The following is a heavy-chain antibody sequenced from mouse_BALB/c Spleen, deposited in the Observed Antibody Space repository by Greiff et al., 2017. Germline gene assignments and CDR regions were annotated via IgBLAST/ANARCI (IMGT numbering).Heavy chain of an antibody. J-gene: IGHJ2*01. CDR1: GFNIKDTY. CDR3: AGLWSFDY. CDR2: IDPANGNT. V-gene: IGHV14-3*02. Sequence: VQLQQSGAELVKPGASVKLSCTASGFNIKDTYMHWVKQRPEQGLEWIGRIDPANGNTKYDPKFQGKATITADTSSNTAYLQLSSLTSEDTAVYYCAGLWSFDYWGQGTTLTVSS. D-gene: IGHD1-1*02.